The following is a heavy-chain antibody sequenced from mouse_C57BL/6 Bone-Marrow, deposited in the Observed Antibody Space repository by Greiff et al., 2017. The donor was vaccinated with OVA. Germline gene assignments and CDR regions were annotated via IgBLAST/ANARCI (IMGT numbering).Heavy chain of an antibody. D-gene: IGHD1-1*01. CDR3: ARKGYYYGSSYVWYFDV. J-gene: IGHJ1*03. V-gene: IGHV2-9-1*01. CDR2: IWTGGGT. CDR1: GFSLTSYA. Sequence: QVQLQQSGPGLVAPSQSLSITCTVSGFSLTSYAISWVRQPPGKGLEWLGVIWTGGGTNYNSALKSRLSISKDNSKSQVFLKMNSLQTDDTARYYCARKGYYYGSSYVWYFDVWGTGTTVTVSS.